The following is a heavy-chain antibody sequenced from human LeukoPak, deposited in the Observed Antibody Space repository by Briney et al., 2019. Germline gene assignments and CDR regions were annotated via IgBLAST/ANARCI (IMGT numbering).Heavy chain of an antibody. CDR3: ARRGGYYGSGTQGWFDP. CDR2: IYHSGST. D-gene: IGHD3-10*01. Sequence: SETLSLTCAVSGGSISSSNWWSWVRQPPGKGLEWIGEIYHSGSTNYNPSLKSRVTISVDKSKNQFSLKLSSVTAADTAVYYCARRGGYYGSGTQGWFDPWGQGTLVTVSS. V-gene: IGHV4-4*02. CDR1: GGSISSSNW. J-gene: IGHJ5*02.